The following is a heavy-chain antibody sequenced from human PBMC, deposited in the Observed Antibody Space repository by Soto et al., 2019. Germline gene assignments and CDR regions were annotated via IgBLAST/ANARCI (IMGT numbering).Heavy chain of an antibody. CDR2: ITHSGSI. J-gene: IGHJ4*02. V-gene: IGHV4-39*07. Sequence: SETLSLTCTVSGASISSSDYYWGWIRQPPGKGLEWIGEITHSGSINYNPSLKSRVTISADTSKNQFSLKLTSVTAADTAVYYCARAAIKDHQVAGQPPTRQTLDYWGLGTLVTVSS. CDR1: GASISSSDYY. CDR3: ARAAIKDHQVAGQPPTRQTLDY. D-gene: IGHD5-12*01.